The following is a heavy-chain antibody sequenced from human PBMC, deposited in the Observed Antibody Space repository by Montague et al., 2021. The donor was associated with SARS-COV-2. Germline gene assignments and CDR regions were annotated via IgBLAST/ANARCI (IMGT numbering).Heavy chain of an antibody. V-gene: IGHV4-38-2*01. J-gene: IGHJ4*02. CDR1: GFSISSGFY. CDR2: VYHSGYT. CDR3: ARRGYTGSYYFDY. Sequence: SETRSLTCSVSGFSISSGFYWAWIRQSPGKGPEWIGTVYHSGYTHYNPSLKGRVTVSIDTSKNQFSLTVTSATAADTAVYFCARRGYTGSYYFDYWGQGTLVTVSS. D-gene: IGHD5-12*01.